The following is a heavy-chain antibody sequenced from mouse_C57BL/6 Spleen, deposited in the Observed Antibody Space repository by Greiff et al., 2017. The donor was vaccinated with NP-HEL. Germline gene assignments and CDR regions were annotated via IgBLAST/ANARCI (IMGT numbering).Heavy chain of an antibody. Sequence: DVMLVESGGDLVKPGGSLKLSCAASGFTFSSYGMSWVRQTPDKRLEWVATISSGGSYTYYPDSVKGRFTLSRDNAKNTLYLQMSSLKSEDTAMYYCAREGYYYGSSYGYFDYWGQGTTLTVSS. D-gene: IGHD1-1*01. V-gene: IGHV5-6*02. CDR2: ISSGGSYT. CDR3: AREGYYYGSSYGYFDY. CDR1: GFTFSSYG. J-gene: IGHJ2*01.